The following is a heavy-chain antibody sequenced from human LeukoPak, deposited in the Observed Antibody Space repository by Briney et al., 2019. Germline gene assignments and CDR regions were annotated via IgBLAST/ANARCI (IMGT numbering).Heavy chain of an antibody. CDR2: IYSGGST. CDR3: ARDRNGDGATYFSY. V-gene: IGHV4-4*07. J-gene: IGHJ4*02. CDR1: GGSINTYY. D-gene: IGHD4/OR15-4a*01. Sequence: SETLSLTCIVSGGSINTYYWSWVRQPAGKGLEWIGRIYSGGSTHYNPSLNSRVTMSVDSSKNQFSMKLSSVTAADTAVYYCARDRNGDGATYFSYWGQGTLVTVSS.